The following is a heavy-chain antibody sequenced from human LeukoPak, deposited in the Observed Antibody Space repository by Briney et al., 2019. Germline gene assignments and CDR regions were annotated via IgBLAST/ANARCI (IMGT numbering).Heavy chain of an antibody. Sequence: SETLSLTCAVYGGSFSGYYWSWIRQPPGKGLEWIGEINHSGSTNYNPSLKSRVTISVDTSKNQFSLKLSSVTAADTAVYYCARWLGGIRARKWPGPWFDPLGQGTLVTVSS. CDR1: GGSFSGYY. V-gene: IGHV4-34*01. CDR2: INHSGST. D-gene: IGHD6-19*01. J-gene: IGHJ5*01. CDR3: ARWLGGIRARKWPGPWFDP.